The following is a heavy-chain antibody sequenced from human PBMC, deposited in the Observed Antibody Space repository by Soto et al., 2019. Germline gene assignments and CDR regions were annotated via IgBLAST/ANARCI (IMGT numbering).Heavy chain of an antibody. Sequence: GGSLRLSCAASGFTFSSYGMHWVRQAPGKGLEWVAVISYDGSNKYYADSVKGRFTISRDNSKNTLYLQMNSLRAEDTAVYYCAKDAYYYDSSGYYYTGVFDYWGQGTLVTVPQ. CDR2: ISYDGSNK. D-gene: IGHD3-22*01. J-gene: IGHJ4*02. V-gene: IGHV3-30*18. CDR1: GFTFSSYG. CDR3: AKDAYYYDSSGYYYTGVFDY.